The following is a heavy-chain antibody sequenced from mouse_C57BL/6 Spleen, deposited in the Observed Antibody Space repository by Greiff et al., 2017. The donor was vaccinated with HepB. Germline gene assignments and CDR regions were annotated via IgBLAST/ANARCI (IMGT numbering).Heavy chain of an antibody. V-gene: IGHV1-18*01. D-gene: IGHD1-1*01. Sequence: EVQLQQSGPELVKPGASVKIPCKASGYTFTDYNMDWVKQSHGKSLEWIGDINPNNGGTIYNQKFKGKATLTVDKSSSTAYLELRSPTSEDTAVYYCARRVYYGSSYFDYWGQGTTLTVSS. CDR3: ARRVYYGSSYFDY. CDR1: GYTFTDYN. CDR2: INPNNGGT. J-gene: IGHJ2*01.